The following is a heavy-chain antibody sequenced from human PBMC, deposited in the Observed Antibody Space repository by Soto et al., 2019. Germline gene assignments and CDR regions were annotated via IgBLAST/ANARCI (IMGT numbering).Heavy chain of an antibody. D-gene: IGHD5-12*01. CDR2: IYPGDSDT. V-gene: IGHV5-51*01. Sequence: GESLKISCKGSGYSFTSYWIGWVRKMPGQGLEWMGIIYPGDSDTRYSPSFQGQVTISAHKSLSTAYQQCSSLKAPDPAMYYCPRKPIVASDAFDIWGRRTMVTVSS. CDR3: PRKPIVASDAFDI. J-gene: IGHJ3*02. CDR1: GYSFTSYW.